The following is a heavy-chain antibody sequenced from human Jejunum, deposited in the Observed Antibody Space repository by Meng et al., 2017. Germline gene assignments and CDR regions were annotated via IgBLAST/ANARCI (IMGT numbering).Heavy chain of an antibody. V-gene: IGHV4-4*02. CDR1: GGSITSTKW. CDR2: VFHSGTP. Sequence: VRLRAWGPGLCKPSGTPFSTCPVLGGSITSTKWWSWVRQTPGKGLEWIGEVFHSGTPNYNPSLMSRLTMSVDKSKNQFSLILTSVTAADTAVYYCVRGPDKAKSAYWGPGTLVTVSS. D-gene: IGHD5-18*01. J-gene: IGHJ4*02. CDR3: VRGPDKAKSAY.